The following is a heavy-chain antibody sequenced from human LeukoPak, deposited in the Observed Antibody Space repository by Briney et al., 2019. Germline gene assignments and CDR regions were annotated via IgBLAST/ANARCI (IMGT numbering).Heavy chain of an antibody. J-gene: IGHJ4*02. Sequence: GGSLRLSCAASGFTFSSNYMSWVRQAPGKGLEWVAVISYDGSNKYYADSVKGRFTISRDNSKNTLYLQMNSLRAEDTAVYYCAESGYSSSWYPNYWGQGTLVTVSS. D-gene: IGHD6-13*01. CDR2: ISYDGSNK. V-gene: IGHV3-30-3*01. CDR3: AESGYSSSWYPNY. CDR1: GFTFSSNY.